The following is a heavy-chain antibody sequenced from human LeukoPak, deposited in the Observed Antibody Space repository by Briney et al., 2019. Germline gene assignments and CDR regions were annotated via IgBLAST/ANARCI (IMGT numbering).Heavy chain of an antibody. J-gene: IGHJ5*02. Sequence: SETLSLTCAVSGYSISSGYYWGWIRQPPGKGLEWIGSIYHSGSTYYNPSLKSRVTISVDTSKNQFSLKLSSVTAADTAVYYCARRIVVVIAGDWFDPWGQGTLVTVSS. V-gene: IGHV4-38-2*01. D-gene: IGHD3-22*01. CDR3: ARRIVVVIAGDWFDP. CDR1: GYSISSGYY. CDR2: IYHSGST.